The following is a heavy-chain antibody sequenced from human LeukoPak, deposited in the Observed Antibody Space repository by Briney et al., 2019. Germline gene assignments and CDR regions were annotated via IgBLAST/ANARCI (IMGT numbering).Heavy chain of an antibody. D-gene: IGHD1-1*01. CDR3: ARAVWNFDY. J-gene: IGHJ4*02. CDR2: IYTSGST. V-gene: IGHV4-61*02. Sequence: SQTRSLTCTVSGGSISSGSYYWSWVRQPAGKGLEWIGRIYTSGSTNYNPSLKSRVTISVDTSKNQFSLKLSSVTAADTAVYYCARAVWNFDYWGQGTLVTVSS. CDR1: GGSISSGSYY.